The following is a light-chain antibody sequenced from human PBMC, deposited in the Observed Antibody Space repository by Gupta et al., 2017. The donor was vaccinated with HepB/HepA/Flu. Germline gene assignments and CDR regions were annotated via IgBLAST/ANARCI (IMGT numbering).Light chain of an antibody. Sequence: DMQLTQIPSFLSASVGDRVTITCRASQGISSYLAWYQQKPGKAPKLLIYAASTLQSGVPSRFSGSGSGTEFTLTISSLQPEDFATYYCQQLNSYPLTFGPGTKVDIK. V-gene: IGKV1-9*01. CDR3: QQLNSYPLT. CDR2: AAS. CDR1: QGISSY. J-gene: IGKJ3*01.